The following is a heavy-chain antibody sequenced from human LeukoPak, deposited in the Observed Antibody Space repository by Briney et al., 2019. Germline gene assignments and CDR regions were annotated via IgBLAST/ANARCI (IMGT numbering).Heavy chain of an antibody. CDR2: MNPNSGKT. V-gene: IGHV1-8*01. Sequence: ASVKVSCKASGYTFTSYDINWVRQATGQGPERMGWMNPNSGKTGYAQKFQGRVTMTWDTSISTAYMDLSSLRSEDTAVYYCARSPTGAFDIWGQGTMVTVSS. CDR1: GYTFTSYD. D-gene: IGHD7-27*01. J-gene: IGHJ3*02. CDR3: ARSPTGAFDI.